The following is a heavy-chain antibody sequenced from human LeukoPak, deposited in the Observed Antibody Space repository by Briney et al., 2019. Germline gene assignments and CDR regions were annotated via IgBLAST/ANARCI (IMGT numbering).Heavy chain of an antibody. V-gene: IGHV3-72*01. CDR1: GFPFSDYI. CDR2: IRRRSNTYTT. D-gene: IGHD3-16*01. CDR3: TRDGGEGGNSAFDI. Sequence: PGESLRLSCAASGFPFSDYILDWVRQAPGKGLEWVGRIRRRSNTYTTEYAASVKGRFIISRDDSKNSLYLQMNSLKTEDTAVYHCTRDGGEGGNSAFDIWGQGTTVTVSS. J-gene: IGHJ3*02.